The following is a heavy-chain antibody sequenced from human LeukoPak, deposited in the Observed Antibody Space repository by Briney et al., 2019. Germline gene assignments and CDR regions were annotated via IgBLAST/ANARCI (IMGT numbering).Heavy chain of an antibody. V-gene: IGHV4-34*01. CDR1: GGSFSGYY. CDR2: INHSGST. J-gene: IGHJ5*02. CDR3: ASRSPHIVVVPAARNWFDP. D-gene: IGHD2-2*01. Sequence: SETLSLTCAVYGGSFSGYYWSWIRQPPGKGLEWIGEINHSGSTNYNPSLKSRVTISVDTSKNQFSLKLSSVTAADTAVYYCASRSPHIVVVPAARNWFDPWGQGTLVTVSS.